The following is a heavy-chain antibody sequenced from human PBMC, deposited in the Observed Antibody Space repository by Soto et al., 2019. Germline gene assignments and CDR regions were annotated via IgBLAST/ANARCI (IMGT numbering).Heavy chain of an antibody. V-gene: IGHV1-3*01. J-gene: IGHJ6*02. CDR3: ARDPRNQDIVLMVYATGGYYYYGMDV. Sequence: ASVKVSCKASGYTFTSYAMHWVRQAPGQRLEWMGWINAGNGNTKYSQKFQGRVTITRDTSASTAYMELSSLRSEDTAVYYCARDPRNQDIVLMVYATGGYYYYGMDVWGQGTTVTVSS. CDR1: GYTFTSYA. CDR2: INAGNGNT. D-gene: IGHD2-8*01.